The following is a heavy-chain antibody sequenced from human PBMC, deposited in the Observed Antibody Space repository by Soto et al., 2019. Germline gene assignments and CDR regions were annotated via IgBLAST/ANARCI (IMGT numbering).Heavy chain of an antibody. D-gene: IGHD3-22*01. CDR1: GFTFSSYA. Sequence: GGSLRLSCAASGFTFSSYAMSWVRQAPGKGLEWVSAISGSGGSTYYADSVKGRFTISRDNSKNTLYLQMNSLRAEDTAVYCCAKPYSSGYPTYYYYGMDVWGQGTTVTVSS. J-gene: IGHJ6*02. V-gene: IGHV3-23*01. CDR3: AKPYSSGYPTYYYYGMDV. CDR2: ISGSGGST.